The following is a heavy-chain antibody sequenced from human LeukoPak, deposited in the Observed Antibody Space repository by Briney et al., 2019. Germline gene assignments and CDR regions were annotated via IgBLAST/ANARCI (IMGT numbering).Heavy chain of an antibody. CDR1: AGSISNYY. D-gene: IGHD3-10*01. V-gene: IGHV4-4*07. J-gene: IGHJ4*02. Sequence: SETLSLTCTVSAGSISNYYWNWIRQPAGKGLEWIGRIYSSGSTNYNSSLESRVSMSVDTSKNQFSLKLSSVTAADTAVYYCARDPSLRFGEPYFDSWGQGTLVTVSS. CDR2: IYSSGST. CDR3: ARDPSLRFGEPYFDS.